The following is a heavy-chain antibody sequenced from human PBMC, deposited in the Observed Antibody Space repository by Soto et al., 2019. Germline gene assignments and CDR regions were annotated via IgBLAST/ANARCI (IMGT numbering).Heavy chain of an antibody. CDR2: IYYSGST. CDR1: GGSISSYY. D-gene: IGHD6-13*01. V-gene: IGHV4-59*01. Sequence: SETLSLTCTVSGGSISSYYWSWIRQPPGKGLEWIGYIYYSGSTNYNPSLKSRVTISVDTSKNQFYLKLSSVTAADTAVYYCARDRRRSSWYVEDYYYYMDVWGKGTTVTVSS. CDR3: ARDRRRSSWYVEDYYYYMDV. J-gene: IGHJ6*03.